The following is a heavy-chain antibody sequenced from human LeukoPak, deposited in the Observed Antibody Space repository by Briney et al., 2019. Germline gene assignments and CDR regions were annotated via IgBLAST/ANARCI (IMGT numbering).Heavy chain of an antibody. CDR3: ARAGADYYYYGMDV. V-gene: IGHV4-4*02. CDR2: IYQSGST. CDR1: GVSTSSSNW. Sequence: TSGTLSLTCAVSGVSTSSSNWWSWVRQPPGKGLEWIGEIYQSGSTNYNPSLKSRVTISVDKSKNQFSLKLSSVTAADTAVYYCARAGADYYYYGMDVWGQGTTVTVSS. J-gene: IGHJ6*02. D-gene: IGHD3-10*01.